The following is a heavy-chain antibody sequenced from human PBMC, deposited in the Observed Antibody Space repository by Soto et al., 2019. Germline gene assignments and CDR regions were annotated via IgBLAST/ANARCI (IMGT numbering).Heavy chain of an antibody. D-gene: IGHD3-3*01. CDR1: GFTFYTAW. V-gene: IGHV3-15*07. CDR3: VTDTRGS. CDR2: IKSKNDGETT. J-gene: IGHJ5*02. Sequence: EVQLVESGGDLVKPGGSLRLSCAASGFTFYTAWLNWVLQAPGKGLEWVGRIKSKNDGETTDYAAPVKGRFTISRDDSINTLYLQMNSLKTDDTAVYYCVTDTRGSWGQGTLVTVSS.